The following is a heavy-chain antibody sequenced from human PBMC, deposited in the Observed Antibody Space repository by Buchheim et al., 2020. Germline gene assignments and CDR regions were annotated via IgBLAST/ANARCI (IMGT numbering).Heavy chain of an antibody. CDR2: IYYNGNT. J-gene: IGHJ4*02. D-gene: IGHD3-22*01. CDR3: ARAWDSSGYYPL. CDR1: GGSISNYY. V-gene: IGHV4-59*01. Sequence: QVQLQQWGAGLLKPSETLSLTCTVSGGSISNYYWTWIRQPPGKGLEWIGFIYYNGNTNYNPSLKSRLTISVDTSKNQFSLRLTSVTAADTAVYYCARAWDSSGYYPLWGQGTL.